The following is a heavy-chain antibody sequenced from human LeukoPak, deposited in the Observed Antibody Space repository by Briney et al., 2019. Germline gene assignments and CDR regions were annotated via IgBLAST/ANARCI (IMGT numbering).Heavy chain of an antibody. CDR2: INPNSGGT. D-gene: IGHD3-10*01. CDR1: GGTFSSYA. Sequence: ASVKVSCKASGGTFSSYAISWVRQAPGQGLEWMGRINPNSGGTNYAQKFQGRVTMTRDTSISTAYMELSRLRSDDTAVYYCARAAEVKYYGSGSYYYYWGQGTLVTVSS. V-gene: IGHV1-2*06. J-gene: IGHJ4*02. CDR3: ARAAEVKYYGSGSYYYY.